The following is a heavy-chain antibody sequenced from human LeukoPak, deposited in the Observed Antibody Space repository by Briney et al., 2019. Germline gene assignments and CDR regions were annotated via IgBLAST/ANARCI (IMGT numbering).Heavy chain of an antibody. CDR2: IYYSGST. D-gene: IGHD2-2*01. Sequence: SETLSLTCTVSGGSISSGGYYWSWIRQHPGKGLEWIGYIYYSGSTYYNPSLKSRVTISVDTSKNQFSLKLSSVTAADTAVYYCARGPGYCSSTSCVNWFDPWGQGTLVTVSS. J-gene: IGHJ5*02. CDR3: ARGPGYCSSTSCVNWFDP. V-gene: IGHV4-31*03. CDR1: GGSISSGGYY.